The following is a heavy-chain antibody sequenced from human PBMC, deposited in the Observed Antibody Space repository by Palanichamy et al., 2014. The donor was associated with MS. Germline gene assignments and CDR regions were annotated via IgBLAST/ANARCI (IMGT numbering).Heavy chain of an antibody. V-gene: IGHV3-74*01. Sequence: EVELVESGGGVSSXGGSLRLSCAAPDSRSAHTGCTGSAKLQERGWCGVSRINSDGRYTSYADGVTGRFTISRDNADNTMSLQMNSLGVEDTAVYYRVRDHAFCSSPDCAGRDWYFDLWGRGALVTVSS. CDR2: INSDGRYT. J-gene: IGHJ2*01. CDR3: VRDHAFCSSPDCAGRDWYFDL. CDR1: DSRSAHTG. D-gene: IGHD3-10*02.